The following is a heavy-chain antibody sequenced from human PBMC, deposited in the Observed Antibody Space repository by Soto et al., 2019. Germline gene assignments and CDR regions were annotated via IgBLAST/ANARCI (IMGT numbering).Heavy chain of an antibody. CDR2: MNPNSGNT. D-gene: IGHD3-3*01. Sequence: QVQLVQSGAEVKKPGASVKVSCKASGYTFTSYDINWVRQATGQGLEWMGWMNPNSGNTGYAQKFQGRVTMTRNTSISTAYMELSSLRSEDTAVYYCARGEGEDLLGSGYDYYYYYYMDVWGKGTTVTVSS. CDR1: GYTFTSYD. J-gene: IGHJ6*03. V-gene: IGHV1-8*01. CDR3: ARGEGEDLLGSGYDYYYYYYMDV.